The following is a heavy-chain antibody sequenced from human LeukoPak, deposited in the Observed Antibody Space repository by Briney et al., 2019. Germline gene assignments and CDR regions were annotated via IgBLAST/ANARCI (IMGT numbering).Heavy chain of an antibody. V-gene: IGHV3-30*18. CDR3: AKDEGYCSGGSCTNWFDP. D-gene: IGHD2-15*01. Sequence: RAGGSLRLSCAASGFTFSSYGMHWVRQAPGKGLEWVAVISYDGSNKYYADSVKGRFTISRDNSKNTLYLQMNSLRAEDTAVYYCAKDEGYCSGGSCTNWFDPWGQGTLVTVSS. J-gene: IGHJ5*02. CDR1: GFTFSSYG. CDR2: ISYDGSNK.